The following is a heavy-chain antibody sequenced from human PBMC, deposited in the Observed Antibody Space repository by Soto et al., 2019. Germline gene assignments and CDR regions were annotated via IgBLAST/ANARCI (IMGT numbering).Heavy chain of an antibody. CDR1: GYPVTAYY. CDR2: INPATGAA. Sequence: QLHLVQSGAVVKKPGASVTVSCSASGYPVTAYYMHWVRQAPGRGLEWMGGINPATGAAKYTQTFQGRVPMTRDTSPSTFFMERSGLTSEDTAVFYCARGGGVGVAGSAAFDMWGQGTLVTVSS. J-gene: IGHJ3*02. CDR3: ARGGGVGVAGSAAFDM. V-gene: IGHV1-2*02. D-gene: IGHD3-3*01.